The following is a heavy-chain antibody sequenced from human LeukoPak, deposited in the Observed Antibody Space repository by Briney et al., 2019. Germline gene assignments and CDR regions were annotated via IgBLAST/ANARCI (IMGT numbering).Heavy chain of an antibody. Sequence: ASVKVSCKASGYSFTSYYIHWVRQAPGQGIEWMGRINPRSGGTNYAQKFQGRVTMTRDTSITTAYMGLSSLRSDDTAVYYCARETGGSFEYFDYWGQGTLVTVSS. V-gene: IGHV1-2*06. CDR3: ARETGGSFEYFDY. D-gene: IGHD7-27*01. CDR2: INPRSGGT. J-gene: IGHJ4*02. CDR1: GYSFTSYY.